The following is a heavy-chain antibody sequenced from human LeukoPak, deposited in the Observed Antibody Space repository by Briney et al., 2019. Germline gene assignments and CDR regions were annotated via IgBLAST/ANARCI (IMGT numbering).Heavy chain of an antibody. J-gene: IGHJ4*02. CDR1: GFAFEDYI. Sequence: GGSLRLSCAASGFAFEDYIIHWVRQVPGKGLEWVALISWDAESTYYSDSVKGRFAVSRDNNKNSVYLQMNSLRTEDTAVYYCAAQGYYDNSGYYPYYFNYWGQGTLVTVSS. D-gene: IGHD3-22*01. CDR3: AAQGYYDNSGYYPYYFNY. V-gene: IGHV3-43*01. CDR2: ISWDAEST.